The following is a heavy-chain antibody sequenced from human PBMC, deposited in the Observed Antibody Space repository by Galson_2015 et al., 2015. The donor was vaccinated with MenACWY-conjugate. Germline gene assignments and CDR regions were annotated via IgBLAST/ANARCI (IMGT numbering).Heavy chain of an antibody. CDR2: ISESGGST. CDR1: RFMFTTCA. V-gene: IGHV3-23*01. D-gene: IGHD6-13*01. J-gene: IGHJ4*02. Sequence: SLRLSCAASRFMFTTCAMSWVRQAPGKGLEWVSAISESGGSTYYADSVKGRFTISRDNSKNTLYLQMNSLRPEDTAIYYCAKYSSKYLSGFFDVWGQGTLVTVSS. CDR3: AKYSSKYLSGFFDV.